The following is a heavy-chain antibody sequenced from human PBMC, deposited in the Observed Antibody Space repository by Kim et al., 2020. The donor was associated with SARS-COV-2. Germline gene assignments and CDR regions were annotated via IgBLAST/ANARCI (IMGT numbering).Heavy chain of an antibody. Sequence: SETLSLTCAVYGGSFSGYYWSWIRQPPGKGLEWIGEINHSGSTNYNPSLKSRVTISVDTSKNQFSLKLSSVTAADTAVYYCARALITRRYFDWLSKYYFDYWGQGTLVTVSS. D-gene: IGHD3-9*01. J-gene: IGHJ4*02. CDR2: INHSGST. CDR1: GGSFSGYY. CDR3: ARALITRRYFDWLSKYYFDY. V-gene: IGHV4-34*01.